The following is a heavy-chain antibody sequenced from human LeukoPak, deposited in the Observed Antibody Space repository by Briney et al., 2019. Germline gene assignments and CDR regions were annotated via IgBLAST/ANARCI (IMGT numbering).Heavy chain of an antibody. CDR2: ISSGSSLI. J-gene: IGHJ4*02. Sequence: GGSLRLSCAASGFTFSNYAMSWVRQAPGKGLEWVSYISSGSSLIHYADSVKGRFTISRDNAKNSLYLQMNNLRVEDTAVYYCAPTYYYESSGHQGGQGTLVTVSA. V-gene: IGHV3-48*01. D-gene: IGHD3-22*01. CDR3: APTYYYESSGHQ. CDR1: GFTFSNYA.